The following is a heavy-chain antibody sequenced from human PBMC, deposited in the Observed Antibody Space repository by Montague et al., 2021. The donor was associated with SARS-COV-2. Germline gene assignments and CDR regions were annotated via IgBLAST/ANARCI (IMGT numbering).Heavy chain of an antibody. CDR1: GRSIISSNYY. D-gene: IGHD6-19*01. CDR3: VAEWLAIYYFDF. V-gene: IGHV4-39*01. CDR2: LFYSGSS. Sequence: SESLSLTCTVAGRSIISSNYYWGWIRQPPGKGLEWIGSLFYSGSSFYNPSLKSRVTISVDTSKNQFSLRLGSVTAADTAVYYCVAEWLAIYYFDFWGQGTLVTVSS. J-gene: IGHJ4*02.